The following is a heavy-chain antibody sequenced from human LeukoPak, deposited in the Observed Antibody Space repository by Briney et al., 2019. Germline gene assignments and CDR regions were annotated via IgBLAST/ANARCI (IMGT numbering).Heavy chain of an antibody. Sequence: ASVKVSCKAPGYTFSGFYIYWVRQAPGQGLEWMGWINPNSGGTNYAQKFQGRVTMTRDTSISTAYMELSRLRSDDTAVYYCARLSWLRHAFDIWGQGTMVTVSS. D-gene: IGHD5-12*01. CDR2: INPNSGGT. J-gene: IGHJ3*02. CDR3: ARLSWLRHAFDI. CDR1: GYTFSGFY. V-gene: IGHV1-2*02.